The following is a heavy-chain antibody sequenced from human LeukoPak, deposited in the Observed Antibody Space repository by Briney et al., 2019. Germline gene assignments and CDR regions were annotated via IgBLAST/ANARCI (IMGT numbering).Heavy chain of an antibody. CDR2: IYHSGSA. Sequence: SETLSLTCTVSGGSISSGPYSWAWIRQPLGKGLEWIGYIYHSGSASYNPSLMSRLTISVDTSKNQFSLKLSSVTAADAAVYYCARAKDSSGYYSLYYFDNWGQGTLVTVSS. CDR1: GGSISSGPYS. D-gene: IGHD3-22*01. J-gene: IGHJ4*02. V-gene: IGHV4-30-4*07. CDR3: ARAKDSSGYYSLYYFDN.